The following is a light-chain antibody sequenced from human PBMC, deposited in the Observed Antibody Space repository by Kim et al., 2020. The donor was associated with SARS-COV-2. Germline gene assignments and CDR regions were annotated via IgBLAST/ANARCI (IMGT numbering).Light chain of an antibody. CDR1: NIDGRG. V-gene: IGLV3-21*04. J-gene: IGLJ2*01. CDR2: YDY. CDR3: QVWDSNTDRAV. Sequence: SYELTQPPSVSVAPGKTARITCGGKNIDGRGVHWYQQKPGLAPVLVIYYDYDRPSGIPERFSGSNTGNTATLTISRVEAGDEADYFCQVWDSNTDRAVFGGGTKLTVL.